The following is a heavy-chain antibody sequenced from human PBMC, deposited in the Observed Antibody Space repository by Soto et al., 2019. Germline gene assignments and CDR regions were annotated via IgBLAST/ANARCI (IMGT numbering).Heavy chain of an antibody. CDR2: IKQHGSET. Sequence: QPGGSLRLSXAGSGFTFSTYWMSWVRQAPGKGLEWVANIKQHGSETYYVDSVKGRFTISRDNAKNSLYLQMNSLRAEDTAVYYCAREWSPPLAVFDYWGRGTLVTVSS. V-gene: IGHV3-7*03. CDR3: AREWSPPLAVFDY. D-gene: IGHD1-26*01. J-gene: IGHJ4*02. CDR1: GFTFSTYW.